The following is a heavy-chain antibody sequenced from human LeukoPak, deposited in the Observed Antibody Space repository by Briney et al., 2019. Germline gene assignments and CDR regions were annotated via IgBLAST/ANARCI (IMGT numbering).Heavy chain of an antibody. J-gene: IGHJ4*02. V-gene: IGHV3-53*01. CDR1: GFSVSSNY. Sequence: GGSLRLSCAASGFSVSSNYMSWVRQAPGKGLEWVSVIYSGGRTDYADSVKGRFTISRDNSMNTLYLQMNSLRAEDTAVYYCARDGRDSGSYYSDYWGQGTLVTVSS. CDR2: IYSGGRT. CDR3: ARDGRDSGSYYSDY. D-gene: IGHD3-10*01.